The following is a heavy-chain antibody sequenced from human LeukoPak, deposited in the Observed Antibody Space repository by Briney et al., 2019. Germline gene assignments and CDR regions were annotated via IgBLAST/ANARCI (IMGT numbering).Heavy chain of an antibody. CDR1: GFTFSSYD. D-gene: IGHD6-19*01. J-gene: IGHJ5*02. Sequence: PGRSLRLSCAASGFTFSSYDIHWVRQAPGKGLEWVAVIWFDGSNKYYADSVRGRFTISRDNSKNTLYLQMNSLRAEDTAVYYCARCQTGGCHGGWFDPWGQGTLVTVSS. V-gene: IGHV3-33*01. CDR3: ARCQTGGCHGGWFDP. CDR2: IWFDGSNK.